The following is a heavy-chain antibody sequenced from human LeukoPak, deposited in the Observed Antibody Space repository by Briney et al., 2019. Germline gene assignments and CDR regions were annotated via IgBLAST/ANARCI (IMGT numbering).Heavy chain of an antibody. CDR2: INPDTGDK. Sequence: ASVQVSCQASGYTFTNYHINWVRQASGQGLEWMTWINPDTGDKGYARKFQDRVTITTDTSISTAYMELSSLSSEDTAVYFCARTTSMTASGYDYWGQGTLVTVSS. J-gene: IGHJ4*02. CDR1: GYTFTNYH. D-gene: IGHD2-21*02. CDR3: ARTTSMTASGYDY. V-gene: IGHV1-8*03.